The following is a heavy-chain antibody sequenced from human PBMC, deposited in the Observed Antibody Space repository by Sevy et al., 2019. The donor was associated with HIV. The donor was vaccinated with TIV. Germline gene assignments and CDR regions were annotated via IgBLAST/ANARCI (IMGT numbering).Heavy chain of an antibody. CDR2: FYNGDST. J-gene: IGHJ4*02. D-gene: IGHD6-13*01. CDR1: GFTVTSHY. Sequence: GGSLRLSCAATGFTVTSHYMSWVRQGPGKGLEWVSGFYNGDSTQYADSVKGRFTISRDKSNNTLYLQMDSLRAEDTAGYYGAREAGSSSFDYWGQGTLVTVSS. CDR3: AREAGSSSFDY. V-gene: IGHV3-53*01.